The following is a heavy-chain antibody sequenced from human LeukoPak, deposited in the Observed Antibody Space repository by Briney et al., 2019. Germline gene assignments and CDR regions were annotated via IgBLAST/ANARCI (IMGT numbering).Heavy chain of an antibody. Sequence: GGSLRLSCEASGLTFSNYGMSWVRQAPGKGLQWGSAITGDGTTTYYADSVKGRFTISRDNSKNMLYLQMSSQRAEYTAVYYCAKMHGYFDYWGQGALVPVSS. CDR2: ITGDGTTT. CDR3: AKMHGYFDY. CDR1: GLTFSNYG. V-gene: IGHV3-23*01. J-gene: IGHJ4*02.